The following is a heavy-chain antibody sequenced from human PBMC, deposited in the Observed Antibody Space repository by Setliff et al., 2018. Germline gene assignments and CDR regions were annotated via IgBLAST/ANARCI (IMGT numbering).Heavy chain of an antibody. CDR1: GYSISSGYY. CDR2: IYHSGST. CDR3: ARDHGRITMVRGVL. J-gene: IGHJ4*02. Sequence: PSETLSLTCTVSGYSISSGYYWGWIRQPPGKGLEWIGSIYHSGSTYYNPSLKSRVTISVDTSKNQFSLKLSPVTAADTAVYYCARDHGRITMVRGVLWGQGTLVTVS. V-gene: IGHV4-38-2*02. D-gene: IGHD3-10*01.